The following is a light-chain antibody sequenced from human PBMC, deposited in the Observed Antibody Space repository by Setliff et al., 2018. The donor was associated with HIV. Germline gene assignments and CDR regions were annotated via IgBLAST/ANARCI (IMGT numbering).Light chain of an antibody. V-gene: IGLV2-14*01. J-gene: IGLJ1*01. CDR3: SSYAITNTLP. Sequence: QSALTQPASVSGSPGQSITISCIGTSSDVGGYNYVSWYQQHPGKAPKLIIYEVRNRPSGVSNRFSGSKSGNTASLTISGHQTEDEADYYCSSYAITNTLPFGTGTKVTVL. CDR1: SSDVGGYNY. CDR2: EVR.